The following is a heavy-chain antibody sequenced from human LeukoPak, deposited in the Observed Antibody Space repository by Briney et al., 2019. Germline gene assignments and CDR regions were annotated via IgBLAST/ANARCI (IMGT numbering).Heavy chain of an antibody. CDR1: GLTFSSSW. V-gene: IGHV3-74*01. CDR3: ARGVDYYENSGTIDY. D-gene: IGHD3-22*01. J-gene: IGHJ4*02. Sequence: PGGSLRLSCVASGLTFSSSWMHWVRQAPGKGLVWVSRINSDGSSISYADSVKGRFTISRDNSKNTLYLQMNSLRAEDTAVYYCARGVDYYENSGTIDYWGQGTLVTVSS. CDR2: INSDGSSI.